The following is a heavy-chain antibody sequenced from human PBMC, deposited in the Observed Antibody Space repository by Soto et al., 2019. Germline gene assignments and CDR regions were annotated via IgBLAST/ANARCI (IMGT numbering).Heavy chain of an antibody. J-gene: IGHJ4*02. V-gene: IGHV3-49*03. CDR2: IRNQSYQETT. CDR1: VFPFDDFA. Sequence: TGGSLRLSCTGSVFPFDDFAINWFRQAPVKGLEWVGLIRNQSYQETTEYAAAVKGRFTISRDNSKNTLYLQMNSLRAEDTAVYYCAKDGGYNQPAPIDYWGQGTLVTVSS. CDR3: AKDGGYNQPAPIDY. D-gene: IGHD5-12*01.